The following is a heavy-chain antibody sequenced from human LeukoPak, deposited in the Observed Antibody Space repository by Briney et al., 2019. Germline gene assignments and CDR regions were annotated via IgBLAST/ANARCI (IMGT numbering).Heavy chain of an antibody. D-gene: IGHD6-19*01. Sequence: GGSLRLSCAASGFTFSSYAMSWVRQAPGKGLEWVSAISGSGGSTYYADSVKGRFTISRDNSKNTLYLQMNSLRAEDTAVYYCATGIAVAGSAEIHWGQGTLVTVSS. V-gene: IGHV3-23*01. CDR2: ISGSGGST. CDR1: GFTFSSYA. CDR3: ATGIAVAGSAEIH. J-gene: IGHJ4*02.